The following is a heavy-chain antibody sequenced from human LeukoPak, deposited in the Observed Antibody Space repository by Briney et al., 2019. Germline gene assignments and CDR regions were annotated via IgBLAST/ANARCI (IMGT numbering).Heavy chain of an antibody. CDR2: IYYSGST. J-gene: IGHJ4*02. D-gene: IGHD2-15*01. Sequence: SDTLSLTCTVSGGSISSSRHYWGWIRQPPGKGLEWIGYIYYSGSTNYNPSLKSRVTISVDTSKNQFSLRLSSVTAADTAVYYCARPNCSGGSCRNYFDYWGQGTLVTVSS. CDR1: GGSISSSRHY. V-gene: IGHV4-61*05. CDR3: ARPNCSGGSCRNYFDY.